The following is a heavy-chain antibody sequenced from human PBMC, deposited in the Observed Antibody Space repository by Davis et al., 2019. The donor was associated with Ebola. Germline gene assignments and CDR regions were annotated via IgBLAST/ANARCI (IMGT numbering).Heavy chain of an antibody. J-gene: IGHJ6*02. CDR3: VRSGVRGYYNGMDV. V-gene: IGHV1-8*02. CDR1: GCTFTSYD. CDR2: MNPNSGNT. D-gene: IGHD1-14*01. Sequence: AASVKVSCKASGCTFTSYDINWVRQATGHGLEWMGWMNPNSGNTGYVEKFQGRVTMTRNTSTSTAYMELSSLRSEDTAVYYCVRSGVRGYYNGMDVWGQGTTVTVSS.